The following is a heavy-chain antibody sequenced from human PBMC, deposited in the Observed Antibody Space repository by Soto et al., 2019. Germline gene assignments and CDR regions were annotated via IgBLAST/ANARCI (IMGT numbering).Heavy chain of an antibody. J-gene: IGHJ2*01. D-gene: IGHD2-2*01. CDR3: ASIEVGLWYFDL. Sequence: QVQLQESGPGLVKPSETLSLTCIVSGGSIKSSYWSWVRQPPGEGLEWIGYMYNRVSTNYNPSLKSRVILSIDTSKNQFSLNLTSVTAADAAVYYCASIEVGLWYFDLWGRGTQVTVSS. CDR1: GGSIKSSY. V-gene: IGHV4-59*08. CDR2: MYNRVST.